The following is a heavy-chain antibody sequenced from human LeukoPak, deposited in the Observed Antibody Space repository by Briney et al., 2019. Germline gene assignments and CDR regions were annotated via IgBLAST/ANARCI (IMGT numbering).Heavy chain of an antibody. CDR1: GFTFSRYT. CDR3: ARAPVIFGSGTQDAFDI. J-gene: IGHJ3*02. D-gene: IGHD3-10*01. Sequence: PGGSLRLSCAASGFTFSRYTMNWVRQAPGKGLEWVASISTSSIYKYYGDSVKGRFTISRDNTRKSVYLEMDSLRVQDTALYYCARAPVIFGSGTQDAFDIWGQGTMVTVSS. V-gene: IGHV3-21*01. CDR2: ISTSSIYK.